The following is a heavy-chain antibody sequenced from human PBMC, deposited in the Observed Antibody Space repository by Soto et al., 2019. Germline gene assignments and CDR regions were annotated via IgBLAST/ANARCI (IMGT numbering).Heavy chain of an antibody. V-gene: IGHV3-33*01. CDR2: IWYDGSNK. CDR3: ARDLEYSCGWMGY. D-gene: IGHD6-19*01. Sequence: QVQLVESGGGVVQPGRSLRLSCAASGFTFSSYGMHWVRQAPGKGLEWVAVIWYDGSNKYYADSVKGRFTISRDNSKNTLYLQMNSLRAEDTAVYYCARDLEYSCGWMGYWGQGTLVTVSS. J-gene: IGHJ4*02. CDR1: GFTFSSYG.